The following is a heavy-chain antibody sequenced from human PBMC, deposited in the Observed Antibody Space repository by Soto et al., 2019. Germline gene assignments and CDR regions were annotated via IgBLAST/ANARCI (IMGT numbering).Heavy chain of an antibody. CDR3: ARESHDILTGPPWVWYFDL. V-gene: IGHV4-34*01. CDR2: INDRGSI. CDR1: GGSFSGYY. D-gene: IGHD3-9*01. Sequence: QVQLQQWGAGPLRPLETLSLTCGVSGGSFSGYYWACIRQSPGKGLEWIGEINDRGSINYNPSLKSRDSISVDTSQTPYSLNVASVTAADTAVYYCARESHDILTGPPWVWYFDLCGRGTLVTVSS. J-gene: IGHJ2*01.